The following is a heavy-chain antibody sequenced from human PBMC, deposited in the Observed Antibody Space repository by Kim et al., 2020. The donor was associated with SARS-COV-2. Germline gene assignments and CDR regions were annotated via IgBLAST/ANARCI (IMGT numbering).Heavy chain of an antibody. Sequence: SGPTLVNPTQTLTLTCTFSGFSLTTRAVGVGWIRPPPGKALEWVAIVYCDNDNRYSPSLKSRLTMTKDTSNNQVVLTMTNVDPADAATYCCAHTWSAGDCLPQNYYYGGNVWGKGTTVTVSS. CDR3: AHTWSAGDCLPQNYYYGGNV. J-gene: IGHJ6*04. D-gene: IGHD2-21*02. CDR1: GFSLTTRAVG. V-gene: IGHV2-5*02. CDR2: VYCDNDN.